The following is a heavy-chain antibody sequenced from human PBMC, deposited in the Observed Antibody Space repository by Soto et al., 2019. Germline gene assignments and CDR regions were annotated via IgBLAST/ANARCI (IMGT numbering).Heavy chain of an antibody. D-gene: IGHD1-20*01. CDR2: TYYRVKWYN. CDR3: ARAPLRYNWNYDY. Sequence: SQTLSLTCDIAGDSVSSTSAACKWIRQSPSRGLAALGRTYYRVKWYNDYAVSVKSRITINPDTSKNQFSLQLSSVTPEDTAVYYCARAPLRYNWNYDYWGQGTLVTVS. CDR1: GDSVSSTSAA. V-gene: IGHV6-1*01. J-gene: IGHJ4*02.